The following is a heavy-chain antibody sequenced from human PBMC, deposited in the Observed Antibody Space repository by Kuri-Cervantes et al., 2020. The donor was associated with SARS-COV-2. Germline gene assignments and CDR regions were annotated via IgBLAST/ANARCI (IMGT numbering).Heavy chain of an antibody. J-gene: IGHJ3*01. CDR1: GDSLSSANYY. V-gene: IGHV4-30-4*08. Sequence: SETLSLTCSVSGDSLSSANYYWAWIRQSPHKDLEWIGYIHCSASSWTNPSLRSRAFISIDTSKNQFSLRLTSVTASDTGVYYCARAFGGDDIFDVWGQGTRVTVSS. CDR2: IHCSASS. CDR3: ARAFGGDDIFDV. D-gene: IGHD2-21*01.